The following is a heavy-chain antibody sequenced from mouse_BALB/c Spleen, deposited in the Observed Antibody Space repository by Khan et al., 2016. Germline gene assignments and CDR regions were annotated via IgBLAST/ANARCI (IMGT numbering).Heavy chain of an antibody. CDR2: INPSTGYT. Sequence: QVQLQQSGAELAKPGASVKMSCKSSGYTFTSYWMHWVKQRPGQGLEWIGYINPSTGYTEYNQKFKDRATLTADKSSSTASMQLSSLTSEDSAVXYCARSRGYGGYYAMDYWGQGTSVTVSS. CDR3: ARSRGYGGYYAMDY. CDR1: GYTFTSYW. V-gene: IGHV1-7*01. D-gene: IGHD3-1*01. J-gene: IGHJ4*01.